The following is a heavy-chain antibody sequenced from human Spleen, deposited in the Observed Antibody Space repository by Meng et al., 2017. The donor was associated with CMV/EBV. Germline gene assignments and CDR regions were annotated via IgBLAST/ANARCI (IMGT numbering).Heavy chain of an antibody. Sequence: GSLRLSCAASGFTFRNYGMSWVRQAPGKGLEWIGYIYYSGSTNYNPSLKSRVTISVYTSKNQFSLKLSSVTAADTAVYYCARQVGLYNWFDPWGQGTLVTVSS. CDR1: GFTFRNYG. J-gene: IGHJ5*02. CDR3: ARQVGLYNWFDP. D-gene: IGHD1-26*01. CDR2: IYYSGST. V-gene: IGHV4-59*01.